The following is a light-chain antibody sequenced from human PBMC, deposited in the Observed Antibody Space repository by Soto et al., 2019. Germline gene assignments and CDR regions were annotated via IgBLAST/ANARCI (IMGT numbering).Light chain of an antibody. CDR2: GAS. Sequence: EIVLTQSPGTLSLSPGERATLSCRASQSVSSSYLAWYQQKPGQTPRVLIYGASTRAIGIPARFSGSGFGTEFTLTIISRLYPDVLAFYYRQYCGTALLSFGQGTKVDIK. CDR1: QSVSSSY. CDR3: RQYCGTALLS. J-gene: IGKJ1*01. V-gene: IGKV3-20*01.